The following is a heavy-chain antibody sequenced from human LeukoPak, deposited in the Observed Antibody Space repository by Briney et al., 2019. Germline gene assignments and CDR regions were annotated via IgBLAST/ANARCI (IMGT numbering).Heavy chain of an antibody. CDR2: IRHDGAYK. CDR3: AKEKVSEIGYYDY. Sequence: PGGSLTLSCVASGFAFNTYGMHWVRQAPGEGLEWVASIRHDGAYKYYADSVKGRFTISSDNSKNMVYLQMNRPRVEDTAVYYCAKEKVSEIGYYDYWGQGILVAVSS. J-gene: IGHJ4*02. CDR1: GFAFNTYG. V-gene: IGHV3-30*02.